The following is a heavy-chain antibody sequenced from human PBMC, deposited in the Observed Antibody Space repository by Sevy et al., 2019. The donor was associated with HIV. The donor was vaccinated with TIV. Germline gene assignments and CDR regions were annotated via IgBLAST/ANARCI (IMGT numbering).Heavy chain of an antibody. Sequence: GGSLRLSCAASGFTFSSYAMSWVRQAPGKGLEWVSAIGGSGGSTYYADSVKGRFTISRDNSKNTLYLQMNSLRAEDTAVYYCAKESDTYYDSRGYVGAFDYWGQGTLVTVSS. CDR1: GFTFSSYA. V-gene: IGHV3-23*01. J-gene: IGHJ4*02. CDR2: IGGSGGST. D-gene: IGHD3-22*01. CDR3: AKESDTYYDSRGYVGAFDY.